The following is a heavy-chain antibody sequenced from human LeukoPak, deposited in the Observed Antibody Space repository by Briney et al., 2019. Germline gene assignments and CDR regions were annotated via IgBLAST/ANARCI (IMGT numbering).Heavy chain of an antibody. CDR2: ISSSSSYI. Sequence: GGSLRLSCAASGFTFSSYSMNWVRQAPGKGLEWVSSISSSSSYIYYADSVKGRFTISRDNAKNSLYLQMNSLRAEDTAVYYCARGVVPAATKGYYYYYYMDVWGKGTTVTVSS. CDR1: GFTFSSYS. V-gene: IGHV3-21*01. CDR3: ARGVVPAATKGYYYYYYMDV. D-gene: IGHD2-2*01. J-gene: IGHJ6*03.